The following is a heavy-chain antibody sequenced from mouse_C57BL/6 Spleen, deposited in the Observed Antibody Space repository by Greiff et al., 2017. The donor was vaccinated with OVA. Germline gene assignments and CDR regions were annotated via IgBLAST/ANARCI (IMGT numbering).Heavy chain of an antibody. J-gene: IGHJ2*01. V-gene: IGHV1-82*01. CDR2: IYPGAGDT. Sequence: QVQLQQSGPELVKPGASVKISCKASGYAFSSSWMNWVKQRPGKGLEWIGRIYPGAGDTNYNGKFKGKATLTADKSSSPAYMQLSSLTSEDSAVYFCARTHDSNFDYWGQGTTLTVSS. D-gene: IGHD1-1*01. CDR3: ARTHDSNFDY. CDR1: GYAFSSSW.